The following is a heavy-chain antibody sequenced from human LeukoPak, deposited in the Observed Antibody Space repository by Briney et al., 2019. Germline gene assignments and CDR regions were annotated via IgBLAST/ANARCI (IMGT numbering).Heavy chain of an antibody. CDR2: IYDTWSS. CDR1: GASITGYY. Sequence: SEALSLTCTVSGASITGYYWNWIWQSPGKGLEWIALIYDTWSSNYNPSLTSRVTISVDKSKNQFSLKLKSVTAADTAVYYCAGNRNALGDVNWLDPWGQGTLVTVSS. D-gene: IGHD1/OR15-1a*01. CDR3: AGNRNALGDVNWLDP. J-gene: IGHJ5*02. V-gene: IGHV4-59*01.